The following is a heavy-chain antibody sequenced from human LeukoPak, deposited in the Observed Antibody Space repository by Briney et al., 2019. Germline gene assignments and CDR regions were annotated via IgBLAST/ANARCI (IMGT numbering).Heavy chain of an antibody. V-gene: IGHV4-34*01. D-gene: IGHD6-13*01. J-gene: IGHJ4*02. CDR3: ARYSSSWGHYDY. CDR1: GGSFSGYF. CDR2: ITHSGSP. Sequence: SETLSLTCAVYGGSFSGYFWSWIRQSPEKGLEWIGEITHSGSPDYNPSLNSRVTISVDTSRNQFSLKLSSVTAADTAVYYCARYSSSWGHYDYWGQGTLVTVSS.